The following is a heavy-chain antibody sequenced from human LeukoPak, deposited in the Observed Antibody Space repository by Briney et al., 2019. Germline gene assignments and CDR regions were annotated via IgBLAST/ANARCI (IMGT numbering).Heavy chain of an antibody. V-gene: IGHV3-21*06. CDR2: VSNSRDYI. D-gene: IGHD2-8*01. J-gene: IGHJ4*02. CDR3: ARALIGYYFDY. CDR1: GFSFSSYR. Sequence: GGSLRLSCAASGFSFSSYRMNWVRQAPGKGLEWVSSVSNSRDYIHYADSVKGRFTISRDNSKNSLYLQMNSLRAEDTAVYYCARALIGYYFDYWGQGTLVTVSS.